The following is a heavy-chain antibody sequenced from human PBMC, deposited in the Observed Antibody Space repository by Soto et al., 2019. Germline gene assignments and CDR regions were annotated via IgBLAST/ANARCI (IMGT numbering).Heavy chain of an antibody. J-gene: IGHJ4*02. V-gene: IGHV3-72*01. Sequence: EVQLVESGGGLVQPGGSLRLSCAASGFTFSDHYMDWVRQAPGKGLEWVGRIKNKANNYATESAASVKGRFAISRDDSKNSLCLLMNSLKTEDTAVYYCVREGYCSSGSCYGILDYWGQGTLVTVSS. D-gene: IGHD2-15*01. CDR1: GFTFSDHY. CDR2: IKNKANNYAT. CDR3: VREGYCSSGSCYGILDY.